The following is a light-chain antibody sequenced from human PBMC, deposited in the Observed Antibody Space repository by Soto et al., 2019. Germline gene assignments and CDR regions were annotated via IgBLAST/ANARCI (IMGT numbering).Light chain of an antibody. V-gene: IGKV1-27*01. CDR1: QGIHNS. CDR3: QKYSSAPFS. Sequence: DIQMTQSPFSLSASVGDRVTIICRASQGIHNSLAWYQQKPGKAPKLLIYDALSLQSGVPSRFSGSGSGTDFTLTISSLQPEDVATYYCQKYSSAPFSFGGGTKVELK. J-gene: IGKJ4*01. CDR2: DAL.